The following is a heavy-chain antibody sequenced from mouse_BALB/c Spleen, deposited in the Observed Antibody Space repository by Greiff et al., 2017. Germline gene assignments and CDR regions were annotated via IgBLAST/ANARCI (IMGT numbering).Heavy chain of an antibody. CDR3: ASGGNPWFAY. CDR1: GYSITSGYY. CDR2: ISYDGSN. Sequence: EVQVVESGPGLVKPSQSLSLTCSVTGYSITSGYYWNWIRQFPGNKLEWMGYISYDGSNNYNPSLKNRISITRDTAKNQFFLKLNSVTTEDTATYYCASGGNPWFAYWGQGTLVTVSA. V-gene: IGHV3-6*02. J-gene: IGHJ3*01. D-gene: IGHD2-1*01.